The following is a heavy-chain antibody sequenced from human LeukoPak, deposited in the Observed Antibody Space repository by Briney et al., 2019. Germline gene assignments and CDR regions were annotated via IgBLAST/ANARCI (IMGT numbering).Heavy chain of an antibody. CDR3: ARGRDRSKAGDH. Sequence: SETLSLTCAVYGGSCDGYYCNWIRQPPGKGLEWIGEIHPSGIFYYNSSLMSRVTISIDTSKSQFSLRLTSVTAADTAFYYCARGRDRSKAGDHWGQGSLVTVSS. J-gene: IGHJ4*02. D-gene: IGHD5-24*01. CDR1: GGSCDGYY. CDR2: IHPSGIF. V-gene: IGHV4-34*01.